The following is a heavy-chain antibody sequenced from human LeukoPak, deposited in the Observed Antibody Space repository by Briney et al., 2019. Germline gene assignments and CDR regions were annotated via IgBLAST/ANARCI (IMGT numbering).Heavy chain of an antibody. CDR2: IYTSGST. Sequence: SETLSLTCTVSGGSISSGSYYWSWIRQPAGKGLEWIGRIYTSGSTNYNPSLKSRVTISVDTSKNQFSLKLSSVTAADTAVNYCARGASIAAPFHFDYWGQGTLVTVSS. D-gene: IGHD6-6*01. CDR1: GGSISSGSYY. J-gene: IGHJ4*02. V-gene: IGHV4-61*02. CDR3: ARGASIAAPFHFDY.